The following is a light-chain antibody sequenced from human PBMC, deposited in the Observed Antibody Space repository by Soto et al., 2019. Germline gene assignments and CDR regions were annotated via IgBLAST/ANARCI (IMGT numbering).Light chain of an antibody. J-gene: IGKJ5*01. CDR3: QQYKNWPL. V-gene: IGKV3-15*01. CDR2: GAS. CDR1: QSVSSY. Sequence: EIVLTQSPATLSLSPGERATLSCRASQSVSSYLAWYQQKPGQAPRLLLYGASTRATGIPVRFSGSGFGTEFTLTISSLQSEDFAVYYRQQYKNWPLFGQGTRLEIK.